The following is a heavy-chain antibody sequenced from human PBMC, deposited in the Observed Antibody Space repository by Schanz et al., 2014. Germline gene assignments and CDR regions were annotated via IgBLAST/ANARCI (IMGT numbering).Heavy chain of an antibody. Sequence: DVQLVESGGGLVKSGGSLRLSCATSGFIFTSYSMHWVRQGPGKGLEWVSGISGNSGNIGYADSVKGRFTISRDNAKNFLYLQMNSLRPEDTAFYYCAKGQITGTTGYFDGWGQGTLVTVSS. V-gene: IGHV3-9*01. D-gene: IGHD1-20*01. CDR2: ISGNSGNI. J-gene: IGHJ4*02. CDR1: GFIFTSYS. CDR3: AKGQITGTTGYFDG.